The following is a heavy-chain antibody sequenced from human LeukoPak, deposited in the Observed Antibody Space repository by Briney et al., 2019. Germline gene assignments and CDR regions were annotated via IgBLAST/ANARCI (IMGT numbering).Heavy chain of an antibody. J-gene: IGHJ4*02. Sequence: SETLSLTCTVSGDSISSYYWSWVRQPPGKGLEGMGYIYYSGSTNYNPSLKSRVTISVDTSKNQFSLKLSSVTAADTAVYYCARLGYSGYDSTDYWGQGTLVTVSS. D-gene: IGHD5-12*01. V-gene: IGHV4-59*08. CDR3: ARLGYSGYDSTDY. CDR1: GDSISSYY. CDR2: IYYSGST.